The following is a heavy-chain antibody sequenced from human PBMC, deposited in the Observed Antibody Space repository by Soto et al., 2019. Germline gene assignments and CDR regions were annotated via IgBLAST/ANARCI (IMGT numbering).Heavy chain of an antibody. D-gene: IGHD3-3*01. CDR2: IIPIFGTA. CDR1: GGTFSSYA. J-gene: IGHJ6*02. Sequence: QVQLVQSGAEVKKPGSSVKVSCKASGGTFSSYAISWVRQAPGQGLEWMGGIIPIFGTANYAQKFQGRVTITAHKSTSTAYMELSSLRSEDTAVYYCASPTREWLPPARDYYYGMDVWGQGTTVTVSS. CDR3: ASPTREWLPPARDYYYGMDV. V-gene: IGHV1-69*06.